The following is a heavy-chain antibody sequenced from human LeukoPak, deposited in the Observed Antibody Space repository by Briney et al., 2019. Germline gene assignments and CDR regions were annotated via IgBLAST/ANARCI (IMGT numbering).Heavy chain of an antibody. CDR3: ARDEWTLSGWAPGAFDI. D-gene: IGHD3-3*01. CDR1: GGSFSGYY. CDR2: INHSGST. J-gene: IGHJ3*02. Sequence: SETLSLTCAVYGGSFSGYYWSWIRQPPGKGLEWIGEINHSGSTNYNPSLKSRVTISVDTSKNQFSLKLSSVTAADTAVYYCARDEWTLSGWAPGAFDIWGQGTMVTVSS. V-gene: IGHV4-34*01.